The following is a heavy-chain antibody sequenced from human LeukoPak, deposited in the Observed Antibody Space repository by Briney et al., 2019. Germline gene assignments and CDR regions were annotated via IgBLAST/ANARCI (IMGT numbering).Heavy chain of an antibody. CDR1: GYTFTGYY. V-gene: IGHV1-2*02. J-gene: IGHJ6*03. Sequence: ASVKVSCKASGYTFTGYYMHWVRQAPGHGLEWMGWINPNSGGTNYAQKYQGRVTMTRDTSISTAYMDLSRLRPDDTAVYYCARAVNYYDRSGYGYMDVWGKGTTVTVSS. CDR2: INPNSGGT. D-gene: IGHD3-22*01. CDR3: ARAVNYYDRSGYGYMDV.